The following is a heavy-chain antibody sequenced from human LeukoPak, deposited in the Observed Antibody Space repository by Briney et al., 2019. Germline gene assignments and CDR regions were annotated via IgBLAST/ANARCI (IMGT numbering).Heavy chain of an antibody. CDR3: QAEQF. Sequence: SETLSLTCAVSGGSISGGGYSWSWIRQPPGKGLEWIGYIYHSGSTYYNPSLKSRVTISVDRSKNQFSLKLSSVTAADTAVYYCQAEQFWGQGTLVTVSS. V-gene: IGHV4-30-2*01. CDR1: GGSISGGGYS. J-gene: IGHJ4*02. CDR2: IYHSGST. D-gene: IGHD1-14*01.